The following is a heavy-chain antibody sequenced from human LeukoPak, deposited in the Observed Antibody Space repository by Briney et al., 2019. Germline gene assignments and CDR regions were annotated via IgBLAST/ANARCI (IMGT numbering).Heavy chain of an antibody. CDR3: AREGWRGYSYGSSAFDI. D-gene: IGHD5-18*01. J-gene: IGHJ3*02. Sequence: GGSLRLSCAASGFTVSNNYMYWVRQAPGKGLQWVSRINSDGSSTSYADSVKGRFTISRDNAKNTLYLQMNSLRAEDTAVYYCAREGWRGYSYGSSAFDIWGQGTMVTVSS. V-gene: IGHV3-74*01. CDR1: GFTVSNNY. CDR2: INSDGSST.